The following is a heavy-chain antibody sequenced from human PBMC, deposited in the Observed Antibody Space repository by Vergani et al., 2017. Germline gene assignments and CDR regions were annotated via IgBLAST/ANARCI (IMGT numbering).Heavy chain of an antibody. D-gene: IGHD2-15*01. V-gene: IGHV4-39*07. Sequence: QLQLQESGPGLVKPSETLSLTCPVSGGSISSRSYYWGWIRQPPVKGLEWIGSIYYSGSTNYNPSLKMRFTISVDTSKNQFSLNLSSVTAADTAVYYCARDVKYCSGGSGYNDALESWGEGTMVTVSS. J-gene: IGHJ3*02. CDR3: ARDVKYCSGGSGYNDALES. CDR2: IYYSGST. CDR1: GGSISSRSYY.